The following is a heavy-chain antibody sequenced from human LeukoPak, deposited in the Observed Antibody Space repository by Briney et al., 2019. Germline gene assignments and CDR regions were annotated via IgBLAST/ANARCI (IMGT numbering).Heavy chain of an antibody. CDR2: ISSSSSYI. CDR1: GFTFSSYS. D-gene: IGHD3-22*01. J-gene: IGHJ4*02. CDR3: ARVPASETYDSSGYYP. V-gene: IGHV3-21*01. Sequence: PGGSLRLSCAASGFTFSSYSMNWVRQAPGKGLEWVSSISSSSSYIYYADSVKGRFTISRDNAKNSLYLQMNSLRAEDTAVYYCARVPASETYDSSGYYPWGQGTLVTVSS.